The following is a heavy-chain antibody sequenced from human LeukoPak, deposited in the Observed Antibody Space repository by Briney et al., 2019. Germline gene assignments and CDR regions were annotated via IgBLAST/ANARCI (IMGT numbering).Heavy chain of an antibody. CDR2: ISSSNSYI. V-gene: IGHV3-21*01. J-gene: IGHJ4*02. Sequence: GGSLRLSCAASGFTFSSYSMNWVRQAPGKGLEWVSCISSSNSYIYYADSVKGRFTISRDNAKNSLYLKMNSLRAEDTAVYYCATRRGLDYWGQGTLVTVSS. CDR3: ATRRGLDY. D-gene: IGHD3-10*01. CDR1: GFTFSSYS.